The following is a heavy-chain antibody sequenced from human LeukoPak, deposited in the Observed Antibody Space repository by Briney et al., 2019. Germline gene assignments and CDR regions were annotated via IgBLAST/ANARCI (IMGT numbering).Heavy chain of an antibody. V-gene: IGHV4-39*01. CDR3: ARSGSTSYPRNWFDP. CDR1: GGSISSSSYY. CDR2: IYYSGST. D-gene: IGHD2-2*01. J-gene: IGHJ5*02. Sequence: SETLSLTCTVSGGSISSSSYYWGWIRQPPGKGLEWIGSIYYSGSTYYNSSLKSRVTISVDTSKNQFSLKLSSVTAADTAVYYCARSGSTSYPRNWFDPWGQGTLVTVSS.